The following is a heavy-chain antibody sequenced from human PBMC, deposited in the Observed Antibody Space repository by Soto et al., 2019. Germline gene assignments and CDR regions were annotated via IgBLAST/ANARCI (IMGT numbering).Heavy chain of an antibody. V-gene: IGHV1-46*01. CDR2: INPSGGST. J-gene: IGHJ6*02. D-gene: IGHD2-21*02. Sequence: GASVKVSCKASGYTFTSYYMHWVRQAPGQGLEWMGIINPSGGSTSYAQKFQGRVTMTRDTSTSTVYMELSSLRSEDTAVYYCARQYCGGDCYSLRTGNYYYYGMDVWGQGTTVTVSS. CDR3: ARQYCGGDCYSLRTGNYYYYGMDV. CDR1: GYTFTSYY.